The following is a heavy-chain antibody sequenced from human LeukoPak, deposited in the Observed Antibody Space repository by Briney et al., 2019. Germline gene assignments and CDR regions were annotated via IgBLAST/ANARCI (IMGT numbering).Heavy chain of an antibody. J-gene: IGHJ4*02. V-gene: IGHV4-39*01. CDR1: GGSISSSSYY. D-gene: IGHD3-3*01. CDR2: IYYSGST. CDR3: ARHPQTILGPGYFAY. Sequence: PSETLSLTCTVSGGSISSSSYYWGWIRQPPGKGLEWIGSIYYSGSTYYNPSLKSRVTISVDTSKNQFSLKLSSVTAADTAVYYCARHPQTILGPGYFAYWGQGTLVTVSS.